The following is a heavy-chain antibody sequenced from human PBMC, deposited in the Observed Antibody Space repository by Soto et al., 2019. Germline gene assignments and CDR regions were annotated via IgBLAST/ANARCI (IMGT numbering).Heavy chain of an antibody. CDR1: GGSFSNIG. Sequence: QVQLVQSGAEVMKPGSSVKVSCKVSGGSFSNIGINWVRQAPGQGLEWMGGIVPMFGSASYARKFQGRVTITADESMSTSYMEVSGLTSDDTAVYYCARSASSAWYLLKFDYWGQGTLVTVSS. V-gene: IGHV1-69*01. D-gene: IGHD6-19*01. CDR2: IVPMFGSA. CDR3: ARSASSAWYLLKFDY. J-gene: IGHJ4*02.